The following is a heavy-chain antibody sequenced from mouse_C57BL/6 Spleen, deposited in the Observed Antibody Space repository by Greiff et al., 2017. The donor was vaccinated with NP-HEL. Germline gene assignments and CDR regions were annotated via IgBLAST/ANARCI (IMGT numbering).Heavy chain of an antibody. CDR2: IDPSDSYT. D-gene: IGHD3-2*02. J-gene: IGHJ2*01. V-gene: IGHV1-69*01. CDR3: ARDSSGPYY. Sequence: QVQLQQPGAELVMPGASVKLSCKASGYTFTSYWMHWVKQRPGQGLEWIGAIDPSDSYTNYNQKFKGKSTLTVDKSSSTAYMQLSSLTSEDSAVYYCARDSSGPYYWGQGTTLTVSA. CDR1: GYTFTSYW.